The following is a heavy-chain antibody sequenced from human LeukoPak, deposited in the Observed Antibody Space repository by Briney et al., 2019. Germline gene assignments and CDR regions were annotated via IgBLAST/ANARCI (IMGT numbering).Heavy chain of an antibody. D-gene: IGHD5/OR15-5a*01. J-gene: IGHJ4*02. V-gene: IGHV3-23*02. CDR2: ISGNGAGT. Sequence: GGSLRLSCTPSGFTFSSHAMSWVRQAPGKGLEWVSGISGNGAGTYYGDSVKGRFTISRDNSKNTLYLQMNSLRAADTAVSYCAQVSWGSTNQDFDCWGQRTLVTVSS. CDR3: AQVSWGSTNQDFDC. CDR1: GFTFSSHA.